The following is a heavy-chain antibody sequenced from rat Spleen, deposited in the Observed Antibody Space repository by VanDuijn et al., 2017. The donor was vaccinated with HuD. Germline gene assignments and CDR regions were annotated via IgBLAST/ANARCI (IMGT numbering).Heavy chain of an antibody. CDR2: ITNAAGKV. CDR1: GFTFNNYW. V-gene: IGHV5-31*01. J-gene: IGHJ2*01. CDR3: ATGAYSGFDY. D-gene: IGHD1-2*01. Sequence: EVQLVESGGGLVQPGRSLKLSCAASGFTFNNYWMTWIRQAPGKGLEWVASITNAAGKVHYPDSVKGRFTISRDNAKSTLYLQMDSLRSEDTATYYCATGAYSGFDYWGQGVMVTVSS.